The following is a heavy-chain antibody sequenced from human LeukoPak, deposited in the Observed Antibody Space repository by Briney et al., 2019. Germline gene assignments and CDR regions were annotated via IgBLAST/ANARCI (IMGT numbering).Heavy chain of an antibody. CDR3: ARDLVSYSSSPLH. D-gene: IGHD6-6*01. Sequence: GGSLRLSCAASGFTFSSDVMHWVRQAPGKGLEWVAVISSDGSSKHYADSVKGRFSIFTDTSKSTLYLQINSLRPEDTAVYYCARDLVSYSSSPLHWGQGTLVTVSS. CDR2: ISSDGSSK. J-gene: IGHJ4*02. V-gene: IGHV3-30-3*01. CDR1: GFTFSSDV.